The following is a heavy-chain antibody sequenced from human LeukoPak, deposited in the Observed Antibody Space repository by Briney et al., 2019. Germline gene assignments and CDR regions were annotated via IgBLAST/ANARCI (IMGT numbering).Heavy chain of an antibody. CDR1: GFIFSNYG. CDR3: ARDFDNWYSDY. CDR2: ISSFGT. D-gene: IGHD1-1*01. Sequence: GGSLRLSCVASGFIFSNYGMTWVRQAPGKGLEWVATISSFGTDYADSVKGRFTISRDNAKNSLYLQMNSLRAEDTAVYYCARDFDNWYSDYWGQGTLVTVSS. V-gene: IGHV3-69-1*01. J-gene: IGHJ4*02.